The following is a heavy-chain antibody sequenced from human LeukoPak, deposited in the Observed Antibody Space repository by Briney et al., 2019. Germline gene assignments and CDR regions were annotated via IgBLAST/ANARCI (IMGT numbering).Heavy chain of an antibody. CDR2: MNPNSGNT. J-gene: IGHJ3*02. CDR1: GNTFTSYD. D-gene: IGHD3-22*01. V-gene: IGHV1-8*03. Sequence: ASVKVSCKASGNTFTSYDINWVRQATGQGLEWMGWMNPNSGNTGYAQKFQGRVTITRNTSISTAYMELSSLRSEDTAVYYCARGYDSSGYSDRDAFDIWGQGTMVTVSS. CDR3: ARGYDSSGYSDRDAFDI.